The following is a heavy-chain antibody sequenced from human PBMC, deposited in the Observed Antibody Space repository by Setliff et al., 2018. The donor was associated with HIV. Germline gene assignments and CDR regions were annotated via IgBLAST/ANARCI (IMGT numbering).Heavy chain of an antibody. D-gene: IGHD3-3*01. CDR1: GASFSSGGYY. J-gene: IGHJ6*03. V-gene: IGHV4-31*03. Sequence: LSLTCNVSGASFSSGGYYWSWIRQHPGKGLEWIGYMSYSGSTFYKSSLKSRVTMSIDTSKNQFSLMLSPVTAADTAVYYCARATYTLQFLKWSPDSSLYYYYMDVWGKGTTVTVSS. CDR2: MSYSGST. CDR3: ARATYTLQFLKWSPDSSLYYYYMDV.